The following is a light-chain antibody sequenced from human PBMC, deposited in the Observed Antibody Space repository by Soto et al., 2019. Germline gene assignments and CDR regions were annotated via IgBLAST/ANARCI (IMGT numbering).Light chain of an antibody. V-gene: IGKV3-11*01. CDR3: QQRSNWPWT. Sequence: EIVLTQSPGTLSLSPGERATLSCRASRSVPSAFLGWYQQKPGQPPRLLMYDASNRATGIPARFSGSGSGTDFTLTISSLEPEDFAVYYCQQRSNWPWTFGQGTKVDIK. CDR1: RSVPSAF. CDR2: DAS. J-gene: IGKJ1*01.